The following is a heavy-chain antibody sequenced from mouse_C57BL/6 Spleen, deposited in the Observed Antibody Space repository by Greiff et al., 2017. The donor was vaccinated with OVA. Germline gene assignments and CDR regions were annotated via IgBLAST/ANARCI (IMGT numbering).Heavy chain of an antibody. CDR2: ISYDGSN. Sequence: EVKLEESGPGLVKPSQSLSLTCSVTGYSITSGYYWNWIRQFPGNKLEWMGYISYDGSNNYNPSLKNRISITRDTSKNQFFLKLNSVTTEDTATYYCARDPYDYPFDYWGQGTTLTVSS. J-gene: IGHJ2*01. CDR1: GYSITSGYY. CDR3: ARDPYDYPFDY. V-gene: IGHV3-6*01. D-gene: IGHD2-4*01.